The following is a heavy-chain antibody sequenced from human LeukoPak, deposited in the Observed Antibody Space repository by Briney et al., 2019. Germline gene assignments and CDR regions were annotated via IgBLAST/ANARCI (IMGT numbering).Heavy chain of an antibody. CDR1: GVSISSSNSY. CDR2: IYYSGNT. Sequence: SETLSLTCTVSGVSISSSNSYWGWIRQPPGKGLEWIGSIYYSGNTYYNASLKSQVSISIDTSKNQFSLRLTSVTAADTAVYYCAKDHLRSDGYWGQGTLVTVSS. D-gene: IGHD5-24*01. V-gene: IGHV4-39*02. CDR3: AKDHLRSDGY. J-gene: IGHJ4*02.